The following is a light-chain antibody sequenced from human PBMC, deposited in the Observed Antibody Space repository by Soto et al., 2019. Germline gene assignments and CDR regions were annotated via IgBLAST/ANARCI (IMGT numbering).Light chain of an antibody. Sequence: DIQMTQSPSTLSASVGDRVTITCRASQNIKNYLAWYQQKPGKAPKFLMSLLEGGVPSRFSGSGSGTEFALTISSLQPDDFATYYCQHFDSYVSIFGPGTKVDIK. CDR2: S. CDR1: QNIKNY. J-gene: IGKJ3*01. V-gene: IGKV1-5*03. CDR3: QHFDSYVSI.